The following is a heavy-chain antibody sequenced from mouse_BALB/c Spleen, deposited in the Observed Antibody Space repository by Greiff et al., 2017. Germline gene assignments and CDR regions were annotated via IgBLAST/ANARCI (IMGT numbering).Heavy chain of an antibody. Sequence: VQLQQSGAELARPGASVKLSCKASGYTFTSYWMQWVKQRPGQGLEWIGAIYPGDGDTRYTQKFKGKATLTADKSSSTAYMQLSSLASEDSAVYYCARYYGYAMDYWGQGTSVTVSS. CDR3: ARYYGYAMDY. CDR2: IYPGDGDT. CDR1: GYTFTSYW. J-gene: IGHJ4*01. V-gene: IGHV1-87*01. D-gene: IGHD1-1*01.